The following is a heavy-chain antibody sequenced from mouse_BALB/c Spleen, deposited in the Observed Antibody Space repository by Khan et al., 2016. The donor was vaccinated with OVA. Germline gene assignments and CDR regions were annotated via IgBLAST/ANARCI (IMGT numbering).Heavy chain of an antibody. V-gene: IGHV5-6-3*01. D-gene: IGHD2-12*01. J-gene: IGHJ2*01. CDR3: ARSAI. Sequence: EVELVESGGGIVQPGGSLKRSCAASSFTISSYGMSSVRQTPDKRLELVATIDSNGGNTDYQDSVKRRFTITADNAKNALYLQMRSLKSEDTAMYYCARSAIWGQGTTLTVSA. CDR1: SFTISSYG. CDR2: IDSNGGNT.